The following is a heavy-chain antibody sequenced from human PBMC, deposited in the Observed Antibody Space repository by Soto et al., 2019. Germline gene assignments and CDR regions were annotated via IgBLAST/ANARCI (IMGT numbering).Heavy chain of an antibody. V-gene: IGHV3-30*18. CDR2: ISYDGSNK. Sequence: VQLVESGGGVVQPGRSLRLSCAASGFTFSSYGMHWVRQAPGKGLEWVAVISYDGSNKYYADSVKGRFTISRDNSKNTLYLQMNSLRAEDTAVYYCAKDLRAAAGTRGDYWGQGTLVTVSS. J-gene: IGHJ4*02. CDR1: GFTFSSYG. D-gene: IGHD6-13*01. CDR3: AKDLRAAAGTRGDY.